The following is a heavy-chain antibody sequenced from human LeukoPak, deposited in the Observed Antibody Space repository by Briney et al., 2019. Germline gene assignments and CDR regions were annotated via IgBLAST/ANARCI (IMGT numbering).Heavy chain of an antibody. J-gene: IGHJ4*02. V-gene: IGHV4-34*01. CDR3: ARGRTYGY. CDR2: INHSGST. Sequence: GSLRLSCAAAGFIFRNYWMGWVRQPPGKGLEWIGEINHSGSTNYNPSLKSRVTISVDTSKNQFSLKLSSVTAADTAVYYCARGRTYGYWGQGTMVTVSS. CDR1: AGFIFRNY. D-gene: IGHD1-7*01.